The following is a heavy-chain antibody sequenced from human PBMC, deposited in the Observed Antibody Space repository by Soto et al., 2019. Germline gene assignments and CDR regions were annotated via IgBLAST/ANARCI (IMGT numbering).Heavy chain of an antibody. J-gene: IGHJ4*02. D-gene: IGHD2-21*01. CDR1: GYTFTSYY. Sequence: GASVKVSCKASGYTFTSYYMNWVRQAPGQGLEWLGIINPSGGYTTYAQRFLGRVTMTSDTSTSTVHMELGSLTFEDTAVYYCAAGDYLVARGYSSDYWGQGTLVTVSS. CDR2: INPSGGYT. V-gene: IGHV1-46*03. CDR3: AAGDYLVARGYSSDY.